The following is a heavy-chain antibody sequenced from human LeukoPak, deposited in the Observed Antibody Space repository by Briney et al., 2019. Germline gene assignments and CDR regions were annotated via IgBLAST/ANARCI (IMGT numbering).Heavy chain of an antibody. D-gene: IGHD1-26*01. J-gene: IGHJ4*02. V-gene: IGHV1-2*02. CDR2: INPNSGGT. CDR3: ARESATPGGFDN. Sequence: ASVKVSCKASGYTFTGYYMHWVRQAPGQGLEWMGWINPNSGGTNYAQKFPGRVTMTRDTSISTAYMELSRLRSDDTAVYYCARESATPGGFDNWGQETLVTVSS. CDR1: GYTFTGYY.